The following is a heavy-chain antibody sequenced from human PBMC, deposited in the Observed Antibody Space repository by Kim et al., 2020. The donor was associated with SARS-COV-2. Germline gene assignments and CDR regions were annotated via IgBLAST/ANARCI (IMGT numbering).Heavy chain of an antibody. V-gene: IGHV5-51*01. CDR3: ARRGGREHVSGSPLDY. Sequence: GESLKISCRASGYTFTSYWIGWVRQMPGKGLEWMATMFPGDSQTKYSPSFQGHVTISADKSINTAYLQWSSLTASDTAIYYCARRGGREHVSGSPLDYWGQGTLVTVSS. D-gene: IGHD3-16*01. CDR1: GYTFTSYW. CDR2: MFPGDSQT. J-gene: IGHJ4*02.